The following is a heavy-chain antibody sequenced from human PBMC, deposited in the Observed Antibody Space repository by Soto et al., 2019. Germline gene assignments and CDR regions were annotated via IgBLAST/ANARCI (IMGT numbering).Heavy chain of an antibody. Sequence: PGGSLRLSFATSGFTFSSYEMNWVRQAPGKGLEWVSYISSSGSTIYYADSVKGRFTISRDNAKNSLYLQMDSLRAEDTAVYYCARDQEAGSFFTYYYGMDXWGQGTTVTVS. V-gene: IGHV3-48*03. J-gene: IGHJ6*02. D-gene: IGHD6-13*01. CDR1: GFTFSSYE. CDR2: ISSSGSTI. CDR3: ARDQEAGSFFTYYYGMDX.